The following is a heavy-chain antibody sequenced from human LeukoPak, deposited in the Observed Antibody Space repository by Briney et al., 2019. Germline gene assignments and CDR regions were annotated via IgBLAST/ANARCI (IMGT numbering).Heavy chain of an antibody. CDR1: GFTFSNYW. CDR2: ISSDGSST. D-gene: IGHD5-12*01. J-gene: IGHJ4*02. Sequence: PGGSLRLSCAASGFTFSNYWMHWVRQAPGKGLVWVSRISSDGSSTSYADSVKGRFTISKDNAKNTLYLQMNSLRAVDTAVYYCARTAYSDYSLGFWGQGTLVTVSS. V-gene: IGHV3-74*01. CDR3: ARTAYSDYSLGF.